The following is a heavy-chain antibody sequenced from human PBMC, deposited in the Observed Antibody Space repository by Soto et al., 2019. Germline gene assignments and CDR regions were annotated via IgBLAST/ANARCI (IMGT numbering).Heavy chain of an antibody. D-gene: IGHD6-6*01. J-gene: IGHJ4*02. CDR1: GFTFSSYS. Sequence: SGFTFSSYSMDWVRQAPGKGLEWVSYISSSSSTIYYADSVKGRFTISRDNSKNTLYLQMNSLRAEDTAIYYCAKDTYSSSSYFDYWGQGTLVTVSS. CDR3: AKDTYSSSSYFDY. V-gene: IGHV3-48*01. CDR2: ISSSSSTI.